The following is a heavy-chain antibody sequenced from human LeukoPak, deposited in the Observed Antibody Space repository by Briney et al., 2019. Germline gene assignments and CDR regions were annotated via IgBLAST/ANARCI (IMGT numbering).Heavy chain of an antibody. CDR3: ARSGVLDSTPGAFDI. Sequence: ASVKVSCKASGYTFTSYYMHWVRQTPGQGLEWMGIINPSGGSTSYAQKFQGRVTMARDTSTSTVYMELSSLRSEDTAVYYCARSGVLDSTPGAFDIWDQGTMVTVSS. V-gene: IGHV1-46*01. CDR1: GYTFTSYY. J-gene: IGHJ3*02. CDR2: INPSGGST. D-gene: IGHD3/OR15-3a*01.